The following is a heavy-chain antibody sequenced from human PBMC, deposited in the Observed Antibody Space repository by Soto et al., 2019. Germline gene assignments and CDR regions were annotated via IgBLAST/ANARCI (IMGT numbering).Heavy chain of an antibody. Sequence: GGSLRLSSGASGFTFSSFAMHWVRQAPGKGLEWVAIISYDGSNKYYADSVKGRFTISRDNSKNTLYLQMNTLRAEDTAVYYCARDLIAAAGTRYFDSWGQGTLVTVSS. CDR2: ISYDGSNK. D-gene: IGHD6-13*01. V-gene: IGHV3-30-3*01. CDR1: GFTFSSFA. CDR3: ARDLIAAAGTRYFDS. J-gene: IGHJ4*02.